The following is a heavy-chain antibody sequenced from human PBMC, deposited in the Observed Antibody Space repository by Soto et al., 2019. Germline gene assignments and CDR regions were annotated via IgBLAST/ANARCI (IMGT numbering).Heavy chain of an antibody. D-gene: IGHD3-16*01. Sequence: ASVKVSCEASGYTFTSYGISWVRQAPGQGLEWMGWISAYNGNTNYAQKLQGRVTMTTDTSTSTAYMELRSLRSDDTAVYYCATSILMTTFDYWGQGTLVTVSS. CDR2: ISAYNGNT. V-gene: IGHV1-18*01. J-gene: IGHJ4*02. CDR3: ATSILMTTFDY. CDR1: GYTFTSYG.